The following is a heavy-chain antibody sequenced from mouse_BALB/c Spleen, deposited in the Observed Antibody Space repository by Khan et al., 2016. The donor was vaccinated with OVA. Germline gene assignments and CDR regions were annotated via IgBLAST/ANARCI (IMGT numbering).Heavy chain of an antibody. CDR2: INPYNDGT. CDR1: GYTFSTYV. V-gene: IGHV1S136*01. Sequence: EVQLQESGPELVKPGASVKISCKASGYTFSTYVMHWVKQKPGQGLEWIGYINPYNDGTKFNEKFKGKATLTSDISSSTAYMELSSLTSEDSAVYYFARRLDYFDSWGQGTTLTVSS. D-gene: IGHD1-2*01. J-gene: IGHJ2*01. CDR3: ARRLDYFDS.